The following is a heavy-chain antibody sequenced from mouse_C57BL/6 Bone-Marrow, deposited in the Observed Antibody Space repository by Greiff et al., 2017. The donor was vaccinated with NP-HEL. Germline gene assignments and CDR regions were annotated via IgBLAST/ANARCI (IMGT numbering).Heavy chain of an antibody. Sequence: VQLQQSGAELARPGASVKLSCKASGYTFTSYGISWVKQRTGQGLEWIGEIYPRSGNTYYNEKFKGKATLTADKSSSTAYMELRSLTSEDCAVYFCASPGIYYGNYDYWGQGTTLTVSS. CDR1: GYTFTSYG. J-gene: IGHJ2*01. CDR3: ASPGIYYGNYDY. CDR2: IYPRSGNT. V-gene: IGHV1-81*01. D-gene: IGHD2-1*01.